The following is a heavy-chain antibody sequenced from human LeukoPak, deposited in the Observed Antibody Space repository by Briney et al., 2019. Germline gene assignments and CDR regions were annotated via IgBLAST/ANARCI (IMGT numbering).Heavy chain of an antibody. CDR3: ARDRYYDSSGSDAFDI. J-gene: IGHJ3*02. CDR2: MIPIFGTA. V-gene: IGHV1-69*06. CDR1: GYSFTSNV. D-gene: IGHD3-22*01. Sequence: GASVKVSCKASGYSFTSNVISWVRQAPGQGLEWMGGMIPIFGTANYAQKFQGRVTITADKSTSTAYMELSSLRSEDTAVYYCARDRYYDSSGSDAFDIWGQGTMVTVSS.